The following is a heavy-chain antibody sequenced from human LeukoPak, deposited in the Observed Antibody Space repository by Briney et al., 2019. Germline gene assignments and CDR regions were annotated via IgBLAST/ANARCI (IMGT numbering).Heavy chain of an antibody. D-gene: IGHD2-15*01. Sequence: QPGGSLGLSCAASGFTFSSYAMSWVRQAPGKGLEWVSAISGSGGSTYYADSVKGRFTISRDNSKNTLYLQMNSLRAKDTAVYYCAKAAWGSVAATRGFDYWGQGTLVTVSS. CDR1: GFTFSSYA. CDR2: ISGSGGST. V-gene: IGHV3-23*01. CDR3: AKAAWGSVAATRGFDY. J-gene: IGHJ4*02.